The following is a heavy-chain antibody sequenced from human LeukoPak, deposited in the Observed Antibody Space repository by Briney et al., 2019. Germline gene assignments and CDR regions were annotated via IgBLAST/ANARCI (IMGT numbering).Heavy chain of an antibody. J-gene: IGHJ3*02. CDR2: MNPNSGNT. D-gene: IGHD3-3*01. V-gene: IGHV1-8*03. Sequence: ASVKVSCKASGYTFTGYYMHWVRQAPGQGLEWMGWMNPNSGNTGYAQKFQGRVTITRNTSISTAYMELSSLRSEDTAVYYCARGRLGATKAFDIWGQGTMVTVSS. CDR1: GYTFTGYY. CDR3: ARGRLGATKAFDI.